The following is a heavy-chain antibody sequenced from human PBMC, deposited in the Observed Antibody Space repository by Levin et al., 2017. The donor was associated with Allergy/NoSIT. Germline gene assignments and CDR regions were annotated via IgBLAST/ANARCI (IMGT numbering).Heavy chain of an antibody. CDR3: AHHPGSVVPFDY. Sequence: QTLSLPCTFSGFSLRTSGVGVGWIRQPPGKALEWLALIYWDDDKRYSPSLKSRLTITKDTSKNQVVLTMTNMDPVDTATYYCAHHPGSVVPFDYWGQGTLVTVSS. D-gene: IGHD2-21*01. CDR2: IYWDDDK. J-gene: IGHJ4*02. V-gene: IGHV2-5*02. CDR1: GFSLRTSGVG.